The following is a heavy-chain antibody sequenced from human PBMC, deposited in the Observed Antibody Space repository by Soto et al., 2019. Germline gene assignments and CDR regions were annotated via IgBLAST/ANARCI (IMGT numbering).Heavy chain of an antibody. Sequence: EAQLVESGGGLVKPGGSLRLSCAASGFTFSNVWMHWVRQAPGKGLEWVGRIKSKIDGETTDYAAPVKGRFAVSRDDSKNTLYLQMNSLQXXXXXXXXXXPLALKYXSGWYDFSDWGXGTLVTVSP. CDR1: GFTFSNVW. CDR3: XPLALKYXSGWYDFSD. CDR2: IKSKIDGETT. V-gene: IGHV3-15*07. J-gene: IGHJ4*01. D-gene: IGHD6-19*01.